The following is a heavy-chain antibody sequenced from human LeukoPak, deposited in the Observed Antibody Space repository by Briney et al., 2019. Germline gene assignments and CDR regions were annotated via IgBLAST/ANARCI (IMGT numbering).Heavy chain of an antibody. CDR2: ISSSSSYI. J-gene: IGHJ4*02. CDR3: ARSPHSSGPADY. D-gene: IGHD6-19*01. Sequence: GGSLRLSCAASGFTFSSYSMNWVRQAPGKGLEWVSSISSSSSYIYYADSVKGRFTISRDNAKNSLYLQMNSLRAEDTAVYYCARSPHSSGPADYWGQGTLVTVSS. V-gene: IGHV3-21*01. CDR1: GFTFSSYS.